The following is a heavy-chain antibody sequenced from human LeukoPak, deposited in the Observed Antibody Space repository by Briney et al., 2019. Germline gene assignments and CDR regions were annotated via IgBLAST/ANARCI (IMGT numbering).Heavy chain of an antibody. CDR1: GGTFSSYA. CDR2: IIPILGIA. CDR3: ARGRGSFYWGYYFDY. V-gene: IGHV1-69*04. D-gene: IGHD1-26*01. J-gene: IGHJ4*02. Sequence: SVKVSCKASGGTFSSYAISWVRQAPGQGLEWMGRIIPILGIANYAQKLQGRVTITADKSTSTAYMELSSLRSEDTAVYYCARGRGSFYWGYYFDYWGQGSLVTVSS.